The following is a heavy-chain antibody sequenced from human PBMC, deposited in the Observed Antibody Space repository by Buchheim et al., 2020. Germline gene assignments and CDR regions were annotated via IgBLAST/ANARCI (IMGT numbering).Heavy chain of an antibody. D-gene: IGHD7-27*01. CDR1: GFTFSSYG. J-gene: IGHJ6*02. CDR2: ISYDGSNK. Sequence: QVQLVESGGGVVQPGRSLRLSCAASGFTFSSYGMHWVRQAPGKGLEWVAVISYDGSNKYYADSVKGRFTISRDNSKNTLYLQMNSLRAEDTAVYYCAKDRRPHAPGYYGMDVWGQGTT. CDR3: AKDRRPHAPGYYGMDV. V-gene: IGHV3-30*18.